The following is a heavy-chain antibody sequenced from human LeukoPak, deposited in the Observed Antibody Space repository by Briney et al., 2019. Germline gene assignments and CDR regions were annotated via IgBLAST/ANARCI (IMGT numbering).Heavy chain of an antibody. CDR3: ARDMSPVVPAAYDAFDI. J-gene: IGHJ3*02. D-gene: IGHD2-2*01. CDR1: GYTFTSYY. Sequence: GASAKVSCKASGYTFTSYYMHWVRQAPGQGLEWMGIINPSGGSTSYAQKFQGRVTMTRDTSTSTVYMELSSLRSEDTAVYYCARDMSPVVPAAYDAFDIWGQGTMVTVSS. V-gene: IGHV1-46*01. CDR2: INPSGGST.